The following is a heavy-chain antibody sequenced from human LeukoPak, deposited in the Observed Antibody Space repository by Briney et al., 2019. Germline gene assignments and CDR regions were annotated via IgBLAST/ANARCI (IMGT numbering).Heavy chain of an antibody. J-gene: IGHJ4*02. D-gene: IGHD2-15*01. CDR2: IRSKAYGGTT. V-gene: IGHV3-49*03. Sequence: PGGSLRLSCTASGFTFGDYAMSWFRQAPGKGLEWVGFIRSKAYGGTTGYAASVKGRFTISRDDSKSIAYLQMNSLKTEDTAVYYCTRGGDIVVVVAATLDYWGQGTLVTVSS. CDR3: TRGGDIVVVVAATLDY. CDR1: GFTFGDYA.